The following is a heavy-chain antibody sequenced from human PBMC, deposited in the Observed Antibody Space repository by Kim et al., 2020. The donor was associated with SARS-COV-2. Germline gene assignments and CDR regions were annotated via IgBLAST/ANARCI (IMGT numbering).Heavy chain of an antibody. Sequence: GGSLRLSCAASGFTFSSYWMSWVRQAPGKGLEWVANIKQDGSEKYYVDSVKGRFTISRDNAKNSLYLQMNSLRAEDTAVYYCARNRGSGSYSLVPLYYYYYGMDIWGQGTTVSVSS. CDR3: ARNRGSGSYSLVPLYYYYYGMDI. D-gene: IGHD3-10*01. CDR1: GFTFSSYW. CDR2: IKQDGSEK. J-gene: IGHJ6*02. V-gene: IGHV3-7*01.